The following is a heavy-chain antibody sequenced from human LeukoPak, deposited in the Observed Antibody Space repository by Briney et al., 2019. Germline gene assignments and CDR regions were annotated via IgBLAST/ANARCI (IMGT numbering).Heavy chain of an antibody. CDR1: GFTFSSYS. Sequence: PGGSLRLSCAASGFTFSSYSMNWVRQAPGKGLEWVSSISSSSSYIYYADSVKGRFTISRDNAKNSLYLQMNSLRAEDTAVYYCARARTGLYCSGGSCYPDYWGQGTLVTVSS. CDR2: ISSSSSYI. V-gene: IGHV3-21*01. J-gene: IGHJ4*02. D-gene: IGHD2-15*01. CDR3: ARARTGLYCSGGSCYPDY.